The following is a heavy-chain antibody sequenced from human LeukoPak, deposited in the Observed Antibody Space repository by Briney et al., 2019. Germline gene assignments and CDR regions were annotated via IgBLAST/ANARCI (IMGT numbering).Heavy chain of an antibody. D-gene: IGHD3-22*01. V-gene: IGHV3-72*01. CDR1: GFTVSINY. J-gene: IGHJ4*02. CDR2: TRNKANSYFT. CDR3: VRGGANNYDSSGLFDY. Sequence: PGGSLRLSCAASGFTVSINYMSWVRQAPGKGLEWVGRTRNKANSYFTEYAASVKGRFTILRDESKNSLYLQMNSLKTEDTAVYYCVRGGANNYDSSGLFDYWGQGTLVTVSS.